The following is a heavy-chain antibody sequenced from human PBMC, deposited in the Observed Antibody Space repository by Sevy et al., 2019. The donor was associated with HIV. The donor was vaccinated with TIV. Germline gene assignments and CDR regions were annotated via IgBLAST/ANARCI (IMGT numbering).Heavy chain of an antibody. CDR1: GGSITSLY. CDR2: IYYNGHI. J-gene: IGHJ4*02. CDR3: AGENAWGRGYS. D-gene: IGHD1-26*01. V-gene: IGHV4-59*08. Sequence: SETLSLTCTVSGGSITSLYWNWIRQPPGKGLEWIANIYYNGHINYNPSLKSRVTLSLDTSKNPFSLRLSSVTAADTAMYYCAGENAWGRGYSWGQGTLVTVSS.